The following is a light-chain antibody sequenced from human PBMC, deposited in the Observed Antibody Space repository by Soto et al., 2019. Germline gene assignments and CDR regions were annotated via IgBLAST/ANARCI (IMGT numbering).Light chain of an antibody. CDR2: GAS. J-gene: IGKJ1*01. CDR3: QQYGISPRT. Sequence: EIVLTQSPATLSLSPGERATLSCSASQSVSSSYLAWYQQKPGQAPRLLIYGASSRATGIPDRFSGSGSGTDFTLTISRLEPEDFAVYYCQQYGISPRTFGQGTKVDIK. CDR1: QSVSSSY. V-gene: IGKV3-20*01.